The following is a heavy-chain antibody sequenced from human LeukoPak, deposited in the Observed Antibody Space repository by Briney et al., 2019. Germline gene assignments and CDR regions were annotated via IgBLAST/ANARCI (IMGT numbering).Heavy chain of an antibody. J-gene: IGHJ4*02. CDR1: GGSISSSSYY. Sequence: SETLSLTCTVSGGSISSSSYYWGRIRQPPGKGLEWIGSIYYSGSTYYNPSLKSRVTISVDTSKNQFSLKLSSVTAADTAVYYCARVSWDYYDSSGYYGTFDYWGQGTLVTVSS. CDR2: IYYSGST. V-gene: IGHV4-39*07. D-gene: IGHD3-22*01. CDR3: ARVSWDYYDSSGYYGTFDY.